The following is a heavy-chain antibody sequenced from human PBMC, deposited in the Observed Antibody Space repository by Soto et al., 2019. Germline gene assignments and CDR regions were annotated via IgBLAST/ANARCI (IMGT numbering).Heavy chain of an antibody. CDR3: ARGDKNYYYYYMDA. CDR1: GFSFSIYN. J-gene: IGHJ6*03. CDR2: ITSSSTTI. Sequence: PGGSLRLSCAASGFSFSIYNMNWVRQAPGKGLEWVSYITSSSTTIYYADSVKGRFSISRDNAKNSLYLQMDSLRAEDTAVYYCARGDKNYYYYYMDAWGKGTTVTVSS. V-gene: IGHV3-48*01.